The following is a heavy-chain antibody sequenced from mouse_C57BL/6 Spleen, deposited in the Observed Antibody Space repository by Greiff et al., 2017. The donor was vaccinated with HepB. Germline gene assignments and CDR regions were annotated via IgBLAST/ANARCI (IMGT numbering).Heavy chain of an antibody. CDR3: ARFYYDYPYAMDY. V-gene: IGHV1-55*01. CDR1: GYTFTSYW. D-gene: IGHD2-4*01. J-gene: IGHJ4*01. CDR2: IYPGDGDT. Sequence: QVQLQQPGAELVKPGASVKMSCKASGYTFTSYWITWVKQRPGQGLEWIGDIYPGDGDTNYNGKFKGKATLTADKSSSTAYMQLSSLTSEDSAVYFCARFYYDYPYAMDYWGQGTSVTVSS.